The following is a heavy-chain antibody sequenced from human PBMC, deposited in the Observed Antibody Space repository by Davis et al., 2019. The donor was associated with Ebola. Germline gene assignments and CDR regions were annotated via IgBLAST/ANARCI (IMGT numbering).Heavy chain of an antibody. J-gene: IGHJ4*02. Sequence: GESLKISCAASGFTFSDYYMSWIRQAPGKGLEWVSYISSSSSYTNYADSVKGRFTISRDNAKNSLYLQMNSLRAEDTAVYYCASTKRRYYDILTGYYTQFDYWGQGTLVTVSS. V-gene: IGHV3-11*06. CDR2: ISSSSSYT. CDR1: GFTFSDYY. CDR3: ASTKRRYYDILTGYYTQFDY. D-gene: IGHD3-9*01.